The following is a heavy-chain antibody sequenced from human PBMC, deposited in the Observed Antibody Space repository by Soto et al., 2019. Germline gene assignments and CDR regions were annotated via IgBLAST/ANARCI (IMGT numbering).Heavy chain of an antibody. D-gene: IGHD3-16*02. Sequence: SETLSLTCTVSGGSISSGGYYWSWIRQHPGKGLEWIGYIYYSGSTYYNPSLKSRVTISVDRSKNQFSLKLSSVTAADTAVYYCARDLAFGGVIRRPYGMDVWGQGTTVTVSS. CDR2: IYYSGST. J-gene: IGHJ6*02. V-gene: IGHV4-31*02. CDR3: ARDLAFGGVIRRPYGMDV. CDR1: GGSISSGGYY.